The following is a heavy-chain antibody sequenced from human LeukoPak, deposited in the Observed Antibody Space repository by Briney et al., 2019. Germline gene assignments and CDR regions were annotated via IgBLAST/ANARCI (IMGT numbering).Heavy chain of an antibody. D-gene: IGHD6-13*01. CDR2: ISYDGSNK. Sequence: PGGSLRLSCAASGFTFSSYGMHWVRQAPGKGLEWVAVISYDGSNKYYADSVKGRFTISRDNSKNTLYLQMNSLRAEDTAVYYCAKSVYSSSWYGAFDIGGQGTMVTVSP. V-gene: IGHV3-30*18. CDR3: AKSVYSSSWYGAFDI. CDR1: GFTFSSYG. J-gene: IGHJ3*02.